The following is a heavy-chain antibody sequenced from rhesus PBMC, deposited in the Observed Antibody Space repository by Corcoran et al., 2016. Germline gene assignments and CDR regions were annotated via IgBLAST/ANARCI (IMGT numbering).Heavy chain of an antibody. Sequence: QVQLQESGPGLVKPSETLPLTCAVSGASISSHYWSGIRQAPGKGLEGIGRIYGSGGSTDYNPSRKSRVTISKDTSKTQFSLRLSSVPAADTAVYYCAGVRHWGPGVLVTVSS. V-gene: IGHV4S2*01. CDR3: AGVRH. CDR1: GASISSHY. J-gene: IGHJ5-1*01. CDR2: IYGSGGST.